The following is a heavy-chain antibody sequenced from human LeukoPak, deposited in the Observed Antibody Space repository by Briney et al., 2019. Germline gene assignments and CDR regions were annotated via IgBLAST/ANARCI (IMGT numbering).Heavy chain of an antibody. CDR3: ARGLTTVTNYYYYYYMDV. CDR2: IIPIFGTA. Sequence: SVKVSCKASGGTFRSYAISWVRQAPGQGLEWMGGIIPIFGTANYAQKFQGRVTITADKSTSTAYMELSSLRSEDTAVYYCARGLTTVTNYYYYYYMDVWGKGTTVTVSS. V-gene: IGHV1-69*06. D-gene: IGHD4-17*01. CDR1: GGTFRSYA. J-gene: IGHJ6*03.